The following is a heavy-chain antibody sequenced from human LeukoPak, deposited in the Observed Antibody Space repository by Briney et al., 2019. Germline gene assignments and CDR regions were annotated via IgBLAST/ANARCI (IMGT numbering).Heavy chain of an antibody. V-gene: IGHV1-8*01. CDR2: MNPNSGNT. Sequence: ASVKVSCKASGYTFTSYDINWVRQATGQGLEWMGWMNPNSGNTGYAQKFQGRVTMTRNTSISRAYMELSSLRSEDTAVYYCARGAGPTTSPNYYDSSGYYLWYFDYWGQGTLVTVSS. CDR3: ARGAGPTTSPNYYDSSGYYLWYFDY. CDR1: GYTFTSYD. D-gene: IGHD3-22*01. J-gene: IGHJ4*02.